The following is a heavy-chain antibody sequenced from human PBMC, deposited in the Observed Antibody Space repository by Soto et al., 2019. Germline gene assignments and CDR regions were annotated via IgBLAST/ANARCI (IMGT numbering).Heavy chain of an antibody. V-gene: IGHV4-59*01. J-gene: IGHJ4*02. Sequence: QVQLQESGPGLLRPSETLSLNCSVSGGSISGYYWSWIRQAPGKGLEYIGHMFYSGPRNLSPSLKSRVAMSVDMSKNLFSLRLISVTAADTAVYFCARWSCTSSPCNTLDYWGQGILVTGSS. CDR1: GGSISGYY. CDR2: MFYSGPR. D-gene: IGHD2-2*01. CDR3: ARWSCTSSPCNTLDY.